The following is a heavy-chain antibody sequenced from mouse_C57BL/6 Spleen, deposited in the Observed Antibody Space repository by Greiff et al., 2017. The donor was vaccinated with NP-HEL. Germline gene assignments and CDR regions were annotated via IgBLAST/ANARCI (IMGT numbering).Heavy chain of an antibody. CDR1: GYTFTDYN. CDR3: ARVVYGNYGAMDY. D-gene: IGHD2-1*01. Sequence: VQLQQSGPELVKPGASVKIPCKASGYTFTDYNMDWVKQSHGKSLEWIGDINPNNGGTIYNQKFKGKATLTVDKSSSTAYMELRSLTSEDTAVYYCARVVYGNYGAMDYWGQGTSVTVSS. CDR2: INPNNGGT. V-gene: IGHV1-18*01. J-gene: IGHJ4*01.